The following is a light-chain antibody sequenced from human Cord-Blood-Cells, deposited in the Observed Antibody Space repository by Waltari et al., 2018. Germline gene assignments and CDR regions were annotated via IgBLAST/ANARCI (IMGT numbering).Light chain of an antibody. J-gene: IGKJ2*01. Sequence: DLVMTQSPLSLPVTSGEPASIPCRSSQSLLHNNGYNYLDWYQQKPGQSPQLLIYLGSNLDSGVPDRFSGSGSGTDFTLNISRVEAEDVGVYYCMQDLQPPYTFGQGTKLEIK. CDR1: QSLLHNNGYNY. V-gene: IGKV2-28*01. CDR2: LGS. CDR3: MQDLQPPYT.